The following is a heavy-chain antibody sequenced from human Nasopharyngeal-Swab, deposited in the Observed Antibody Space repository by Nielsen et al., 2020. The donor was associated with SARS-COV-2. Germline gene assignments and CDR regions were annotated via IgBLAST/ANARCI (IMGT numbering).Heavy chain of an antibody. V-gene: IGHV1-45*02. J-gene: IGHJ6*02. D-gene: IGHD2-8*01. Sequence: SVKVSCKASGFSITYRFLHWMRQAPGQALEWMGWITPFNGNAKYAQKFQGRVSITRDGSRTTASLELSSLRPDDTAMYFCASGQCINGVCNPTDGLDVWGQGTTVTVSS. CDR3: ASGQCINGVCNPTDGLDV. CDR1: GFSITYRF. CDR2: ITPFNGNA.